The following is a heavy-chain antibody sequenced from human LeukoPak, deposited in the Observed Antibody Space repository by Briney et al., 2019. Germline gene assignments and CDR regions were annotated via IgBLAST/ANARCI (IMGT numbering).Heavy chain of an antibody. CDR2: ISSSSSYI. V-gene: IGHV3-21*01. CDR3: ARGPEQWLVGECLLDY. J-gene: IGHJ4*02. CDR1: GFTFSSYS. Sequence: GGSLRLSCAASGFTFSSYSMNWVRQAPGKGLEWVSSISSSSSYIYYAGSVKGRFTISRDNAKNSLYLQMNSLRAEDTAVYYCARGPEQWLVGECLLDYWGQGTLVTVSS. D-gene: IGHD6-19*01.